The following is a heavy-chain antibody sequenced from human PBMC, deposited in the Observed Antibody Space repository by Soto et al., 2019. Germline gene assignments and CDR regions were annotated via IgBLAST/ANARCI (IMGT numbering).Heavy chain of an antibody. CDR3: AKDGAAAGTGEYFQH. CDR2: ISYDGSNK. CDR1: GFTFSSYG. Sequence: GGSLRLSCAASGFTFSSYGMHWVRQAPGKGLEWVAVISYDGSNKYYADSVKGRFTISRDNSKNTLYLQMNSLRAEDTAVYYCAKDGAAAGTGEYFQHWGQGTLVTVSS. J-gene: IGHJ1*01. V-gene: IGHV3-30*18. D-gene: IGHD6-13*01.